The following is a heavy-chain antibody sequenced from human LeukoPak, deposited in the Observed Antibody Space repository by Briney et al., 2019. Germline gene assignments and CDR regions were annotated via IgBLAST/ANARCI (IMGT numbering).Heavy chain of an antibody. CDR2: IIPIFGIA. Sequence: SVKVSCKASGGTFSSYAISWVRQAPGQGLEWMGRIIPIFGIANYAQKFQGRVTITADKSTSTAYMELSSLRSEDTAVYYCASQVDSSDYYSYFDYWGQGTLVTVSS. D-gene: IGHD3-22*01. CDR1: GGTFSSYA. J-gene: IGHJ4*02. CDR3: ASQVDSSDYYSYFDY. V-gene: IGHV1-69*04.